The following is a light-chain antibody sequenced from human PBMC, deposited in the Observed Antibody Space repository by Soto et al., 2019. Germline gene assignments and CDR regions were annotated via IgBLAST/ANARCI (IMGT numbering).Light chain of an antibody. CDR3: QQYNNWPRT. CDR2: YAS. J-gene: IGKJ1*01. CDR1: QSVSSN. Sequence: EIVMTQSPATLTTSPGERATVSCRASQSVSSNLAWYQQKPGQVPRLLIYYASTRATGIPAMFSCSGSGTEFTVTISSLESEDFAVYYCQQYNNWPRTFGQGTKVEIK. V-gene: IGKV3-15*01.